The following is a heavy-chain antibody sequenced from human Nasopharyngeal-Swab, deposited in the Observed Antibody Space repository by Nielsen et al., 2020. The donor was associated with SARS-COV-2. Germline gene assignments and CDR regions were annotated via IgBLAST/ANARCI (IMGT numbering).Heavy chain of an antibody. CDR3: ARAVPHYVWGSYPEYNWFDP. V-gene: IGHV4-61*01. D-gene: IGHD3-16*02. Sequence: SETLSLTCTVSGGSVSSGSYYWSWIRQPPGKGLEWIGYIYYRGSTNYNPSLKSRVTISVDTSKNQFSLKLSSVTAADTAVYYCARAVPHYVWGSYPEYNWFDPWGQGTLVTVSS. CDR1: GGSVSSGSYY. J-gene: IGHJ5*02. CDR2: IYYRGST.